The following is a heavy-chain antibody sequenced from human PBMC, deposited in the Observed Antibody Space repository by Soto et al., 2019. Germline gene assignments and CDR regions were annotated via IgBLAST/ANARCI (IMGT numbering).Heavy chain of an antibody. Sequence: PGESLKISCNGSGYKFTTYCVGLVRQMPGKGLEWMSIIYPDDSDSRYSPSFQGQVTISADKSISTAYLQWSSLKASDTAIYYCVATYGDYLDYWGQGTLVTVSS. J-gene: IGHJ4*02. V-gene: IGHV5-51*01. CDR1: GYKFTTYC. D-gene: IGHD4-17*01. CDR3: VATYGDYLDY. CDR2: IYPDDSDS.